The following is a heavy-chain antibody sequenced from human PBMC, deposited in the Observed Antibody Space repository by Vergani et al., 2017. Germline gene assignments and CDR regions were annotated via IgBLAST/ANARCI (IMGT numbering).Heavy chain of an antibody. CDR2: INHSGST. J-gene: IGHJ3*02. CDR1: GGSFSGYY. CDR3: ARGPKRGYCSSTSCYTPIGAFDI. V-gene: IGHV4-34*01. Sequence: QVQLQESGPGLVKPSETLSLTCAVYGGSFSGYYWSWIRQPPGKGLEWIGEINHSGSTNYNPSLKSRVTISVDTSKNQFSLKLSSVTAADTAVYYCARGPKRGYCSSTSCYTPIGAFDIWGQGTMVTVSS. D-gene: IGHD2-2*02.